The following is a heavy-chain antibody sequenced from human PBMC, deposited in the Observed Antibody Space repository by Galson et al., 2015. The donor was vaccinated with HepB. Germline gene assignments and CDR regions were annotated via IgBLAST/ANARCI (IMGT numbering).Heavy chain of an antibody. Sequence: PALVKPTQTLTLTCTFSGFSLSSSGMCVNWIRQPPGKALEWLARIDWDDDKYYSTSLKSRLTISKDTSKNQVVLRMTNMEAVDTATYYCARLTTVVTPRVDSWGQGTLGTVSS. V-gene: IGHV2-70*11. D-gene: IGHD4-23*01. J-gene: IGHJ4*02. CDR2: IDWDDDK. CDR3: ARLTTVVTPRVDS. CDR1: GFSLSSSGMC.